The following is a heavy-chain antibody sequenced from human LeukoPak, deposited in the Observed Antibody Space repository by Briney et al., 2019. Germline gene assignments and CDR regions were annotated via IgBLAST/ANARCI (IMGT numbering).Heavy chain of an antibody. CDR2: LDPEVGET. CDR1: GHSLIDLS. J-gene: IGHJ5*02. D-gene: IGHD3-10*01. Sequence: GASVKVSCKVSGHSLIDLSMHWVRQGPGKGLEWMGGLDPEVGETIYAQKFQGRVTMTEDTSTDTANMYLSSLTSEDTAVYFCVTGQVVREVMGVWFDPWGQGTLVTVSS. V-gene: IGHV1-24*01. CDR3: VTGQVVREVMGVWFDP.